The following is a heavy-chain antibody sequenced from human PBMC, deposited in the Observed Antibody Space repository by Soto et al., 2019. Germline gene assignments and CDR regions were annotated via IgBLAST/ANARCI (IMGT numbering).Heavy chain of an antibody. CDR2: IGTAGDT. CDR1: GFTFSSYD. V-gene: IGHV3-13*01. J-gene: IGHJ4*02. Sequence: HPGGSLRLSCAASGFTFSSYDIHWVRQATGKGLEWVSAIGTAGDTYYPGSVKGRFTISRENAKNSLYLQMNSLRAGDTAVYYCARGRSGSLDYWGQGTLVTSPQ. D-gene: IGHD1-1*01. CDR3: ARGRSGSLDY.